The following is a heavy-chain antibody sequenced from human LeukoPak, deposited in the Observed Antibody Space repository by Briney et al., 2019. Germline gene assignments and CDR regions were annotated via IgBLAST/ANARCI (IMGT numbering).Heavy chain of an antibody. CDR1: GCTLSSYS. Sequence: GGSLRLSCAASGCTLSSYSMNWVRQAPGKGLVWVSRINSDGSSPTYADSVKGRFTISRDNAKNTLYLQMSSLRAEDTAMYYCTRGGHAATGLHYFDYWGQGNMVTVSS. CDR3: TRGGHAATGLHYFDY. CDR2: INSDGSSP. V-gene: IGHV3-74*01. J-gene: IGHJ4*02. D-gene: IGHD2-15*01.